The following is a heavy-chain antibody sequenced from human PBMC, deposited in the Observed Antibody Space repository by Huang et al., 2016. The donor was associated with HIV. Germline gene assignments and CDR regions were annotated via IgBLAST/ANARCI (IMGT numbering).Heavy chain of an antibody. CDR2: ISYDGSNK. V-gene: IGHV3-30*03. CDR3: ALKGDSSGWEYFRH. J-gene: IGHJ1*01. CDR1: GFIFSNDG. D-gene: IGHD6-19*01. Sequence: QVQLVESGGGVVQPGRSLRLSCAASGFIFSNDGMHWVRQAPGKGLEWVALISYDGSNKYYTDSVKGRFSISRDNSKNTLYLQMNSLRAEDTAVYYCALKGDSSGWEYFRHWGQGTLVTVSS.